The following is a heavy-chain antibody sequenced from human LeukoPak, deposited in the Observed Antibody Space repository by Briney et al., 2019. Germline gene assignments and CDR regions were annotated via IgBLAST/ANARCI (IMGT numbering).Heavy chain of an antibody. CDR1: GFTFSNAW. CDR3: TTESPYIVVVIAANY. D-gene: IGHD2-15*01. J-gene: IGHJ4*02. V-gene: IGHV3-15*01. CDR2: IKSKTDGGTT. Sequence: KSGGSLRLSCAASGFTFSNAWMSWVRQAPGKGLEWVGRIKSKTDGGTTDYAAPVKGRFTISRDDSKNTLYLQMNSLKTEDTAVYYCTTESPYIVVVIAANYWGQGTLVTVSS.